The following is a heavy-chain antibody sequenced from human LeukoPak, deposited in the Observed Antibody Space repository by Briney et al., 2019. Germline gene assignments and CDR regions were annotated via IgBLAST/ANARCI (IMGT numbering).Heavy chain of an antibody. CDR1: GGSISSSSYY. CDR2: IYYSGST. D-gene: IGHD6-19*01. Sequence: SETLSLTCTVSGGSISSSSYYWGWIRQPPGKGLEWIGSIYYSGSTYYNPSLKSRVTISVDTSKNQFSLKLSSVTAADTAVYYCAILPGIAVAGDYWGQGTLVTVSS. J-gene: IGHJ4*02. CDR3: AILPGIAVAGDY. V-gene: IGHV4-39*01.